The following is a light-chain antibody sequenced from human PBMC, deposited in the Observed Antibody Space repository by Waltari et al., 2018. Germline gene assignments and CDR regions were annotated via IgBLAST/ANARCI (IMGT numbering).Light chain of an antibody. CDR2: SNN. CDR1: RSTTRSNT. Sequence: QSVLTQPPPPSGPPGQRGTPPCSGSRSTTRSNTVHWYQQPPGTAPKHLIYSNNQRPSGVPDRFSGSKSGTSASLAISGLQAEDEADYYCAAGDDSRNGVFGTGTKVTVL. J-gene: IGLJ1*01. V-gene: IGLV1-44*01. CDR3: AAGDDSRNGV.